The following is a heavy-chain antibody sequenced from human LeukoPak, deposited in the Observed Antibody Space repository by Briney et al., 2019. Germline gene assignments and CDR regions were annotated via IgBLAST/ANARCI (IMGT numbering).Heavy chain of an antibody. V-gene: IGHV3-13*01. CDR2: FGTAGDT. CDR1: GFTVSGYD. Sequence: GGSLRLSCAASGFTVSGYDMHWVRQATGKGLEWVSTFGTAGDTYYSDSVKGRFTISRDNSKNTLYLQMNSLRAEDTAVYFCAKGPHYDFWNGYYIDYWGQGTLVTVSS. CDR3: AKGPHYDFWNGYYIDY. J-gene: IGHJ4*02. D-gene: IGHD3-3*01.